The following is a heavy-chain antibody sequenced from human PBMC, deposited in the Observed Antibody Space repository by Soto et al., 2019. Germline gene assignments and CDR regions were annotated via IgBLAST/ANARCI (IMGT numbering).Heavy chain of an antibody. CDR1: GYTFTSYG. J-gene: IGHJ4*02. CDR2: ISAYNGNT. CDR3: ATEHLGYCSGGSCYTDY. V-gene: IGHV1-18*01. Sequence: ASVKVSCKASGYTFTSYGISWVRQAPGQGLEWMGWISAYNGNTNYAQKLQGRVTMTTDTSTGTAYMELRSLRSDDTAVYYCATEHLGYCSGGSCYTDYWGQGTLVTVSS. D-gene: IGHD2-15*01.